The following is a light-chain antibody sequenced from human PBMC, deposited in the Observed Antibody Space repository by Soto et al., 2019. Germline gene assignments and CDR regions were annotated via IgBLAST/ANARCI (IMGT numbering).Light chain of an antibody. V-gene: IGLV1-44*01. Sequence: QSVLTQPPSASGTPGQRVTISCSGSSSNIDSNTVTWYQQLPGTAPKLVIYSNYDRPSGVPDRFSGSTSGTSASLVIRGLQSEDEADYYCAAWDDILNGDVFGGGTKLTVL. CDR1: SSNIDSNT. CDR2: SNY. CDR3: AAWDDILNGDV. J-gene: IGLJ1*01.